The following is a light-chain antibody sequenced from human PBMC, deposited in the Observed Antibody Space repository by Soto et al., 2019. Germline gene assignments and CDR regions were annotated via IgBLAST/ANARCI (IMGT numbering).Light chain of an antibody. CDR3: QQYGSTNRT. Sequence: EIVLTQFPGTLSLSPGERATLSCSASQSVSSGYLAWYQQQVGQAPRLLIYAASSRANGIPDRLSGSGSGTDSTLTINRLEPEDFAVYYCQQYGSTNRTFGQGTKVEIK. CDR2: AAS. J-gene: IGKJ1*01. CDR1: QSVSSGY. V-gene: IGKV3-20*01.